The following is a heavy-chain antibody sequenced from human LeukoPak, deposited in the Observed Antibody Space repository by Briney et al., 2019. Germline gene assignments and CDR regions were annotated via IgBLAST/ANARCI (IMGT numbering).Heavy chain of an antibody. J-gene: IGHJ4*02. V-gene: IGHV3-21*06. CDR3: AREGGYCSDRSCRFFDY. Sequence: GALRLSCAASGFTFSSSSMNWVRQAPGKGLEFVSSISPSSSYIYYADSVKGRFTISRDDAKNSLFLQMNSLRAEDTAVYYCAREGGYCSDRSCRFFDYWGQGTLVTVSS. D-gene: IGHD2-15*01. CDR2: ISPSSSYI. CDR1: GFTFSSSS.